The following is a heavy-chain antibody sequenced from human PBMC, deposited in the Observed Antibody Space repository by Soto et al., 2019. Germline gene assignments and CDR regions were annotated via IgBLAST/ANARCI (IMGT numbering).Heavy chain of an antibody. D-gene: IGHD4-17*01. J-gene: IGHJ3*02. CDR2: ISYDGSNK. V-gene: IGHV3-30*18. CDR1: GFTFSSYG. CDR3: AKGATVTTKIPDAFDI. Sequence: QVQLVESGGGVVQPGRSLRLSCAASGFTFSSYGMHWVRQAPGKGLEWVAVISYDGSNKYYADSVKGRFTISRDNSKNSLYLQMNSLRAEDTAVYYCAKGATVTTKIPDAFDIWGQGTMVTVS.